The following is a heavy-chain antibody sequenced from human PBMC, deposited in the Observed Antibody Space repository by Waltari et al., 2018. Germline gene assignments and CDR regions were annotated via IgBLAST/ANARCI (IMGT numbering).Heavy chain of an antibody. CDR2: INHSGST. J-gene: IGHJ5*02. D-gene: IGHD3-3*01. CDR1: GGSFSGYY. CDR3: ARGPKLRFLEWSRIENWFDP. V-gene: IGHV4-34*01. Sequence: QVQPQQWGAGLLKPSETLSLTCAVYGGSFSGYYWSWIRQPPVKGLEWIGEINHSGSTNYNPSLKSRVTISVDTSKNQFSLKLSSVTAADTAVYYCARGPKLRFLEWSRIENWFDPWGQGTLVTVSS.